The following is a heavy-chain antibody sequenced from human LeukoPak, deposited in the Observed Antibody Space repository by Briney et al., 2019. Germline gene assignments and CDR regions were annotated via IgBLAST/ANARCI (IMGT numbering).Heavy chain of an antibody. CDR1: GCTFSSYG. Sequence: GRSLRLSCAASGCTFSSYGVHWVRQAPGKGLEWVAVIWYDGSNKYYADSVKGRFTISRDNSKNTLFLQMNSLRAEDTAVYYCARDAPLRYCSSTSCYTGARFDPWGQGTLVTVSS. CDR3: ARDAPLRYCSSTSCYTGARFDP. V-gene: IGHV3-33*01. D-gene: IGHD2-2*02. CDR2: IWYDGSNK. J-gene: IGHJ5*02.